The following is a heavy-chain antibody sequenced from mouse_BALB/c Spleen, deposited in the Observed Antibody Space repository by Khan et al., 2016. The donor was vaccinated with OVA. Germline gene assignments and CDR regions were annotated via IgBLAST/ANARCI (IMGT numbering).Heavy chain of an antibody. CDR3: ARVYGGDFDY. J-gene: IGHJ2*01. Sequence: EVQLQESGPGLVKPSQSLSLTCTVTGYSITSDYAWNWIRQFPGNKLDWMGFISYSGNTTYNPSLKSRISITRDTSKNQFFLQLNSVTTEDTATYYCARVYGGDFDYWGQGTTLTVSS. D-gene: IGHD1-1*01. CDR1: GYSITSDYA. V-gene: IGHV3-2*02. CDR2: ISYSGNT.